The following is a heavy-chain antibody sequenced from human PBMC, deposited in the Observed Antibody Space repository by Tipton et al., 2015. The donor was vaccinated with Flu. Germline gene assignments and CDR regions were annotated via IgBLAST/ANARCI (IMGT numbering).Heavy chain of an antibody. V-gene: IGHV3-74*01. CDR1: GFNFNAHW. CDR3: ARGGLNHALDV. CDR2: VGGDGSGT. D-gene: IGHD1-14*01. J-gene: IGHJ6*02. Sequence: GSLRLSCEASGFNFNAHWMFWVRQAPGKGLVWVSVVGGDGSGTNYADSVRCRFTISRDNAKNTLYLQANSLTGDDTAIYYCARGGLNHALDVWGQGTTVTVSS.